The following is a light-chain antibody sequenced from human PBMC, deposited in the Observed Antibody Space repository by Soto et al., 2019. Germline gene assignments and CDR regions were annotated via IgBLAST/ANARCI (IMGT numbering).Light chain of an antibody. CDR1: SSDVGGSGL. V-gene: IGLV2-23*01. J-gene: IGLJ2*01. CDR3: CSYAGSSTLVV. CDR2: EGF. Sequence: QSALTQPASVSGSPAQSITISCTGSSSDVGGSGLVSWYQFHPGKAPKLLIFEGFKRPSGVSNRFSGSKSGNTASLTISGLQAEEEADYYCCSYAGSSTLVVFGGGTKLTVL.